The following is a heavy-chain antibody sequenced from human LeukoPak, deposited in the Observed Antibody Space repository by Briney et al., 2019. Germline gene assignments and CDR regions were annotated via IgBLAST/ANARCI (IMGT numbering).Heavy chain of an antibody. CDR3: ARSPYCSGGSCYYFDY. Sequence: KTSETLSLTCTVSGGSISSYYWSWIRQPPGKGLEWIGYIYYSGSTNYSPSLKSRVTISVDTSKNQFSLKLSSVTAADTAVYYCARSPYCSGGSCYYFDYWGQGTLVTVSS. J-gene: IGHJ4*02. CDR2: IYYSGST. V-gene: IGHV4-59*01. D-gene: IGHD2-15*01. CDR1: GGSISSYY.